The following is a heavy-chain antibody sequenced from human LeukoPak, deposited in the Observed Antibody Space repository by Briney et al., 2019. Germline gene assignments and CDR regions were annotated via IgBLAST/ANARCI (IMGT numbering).Heavy chain of an antibody. V-gene: IGHV3-7*01. CDR3: ARALDSSSSRYQAFEY. D-gene: IGHD2-2*01. CDR1: GFSLRSYW. CDR2: IKQDESEK. Sequence: PGGSLRLSCVASGFSLRSYWMSWVRQAPGKGLEWVANIKQDESEKYYVDSVKGRFTISRDNAKNSLYLQMNSLRAEDTAVYYCARALDSSSSRYQAFEYWGQGTLVTVSS. J-gene: IGHJ4*02.